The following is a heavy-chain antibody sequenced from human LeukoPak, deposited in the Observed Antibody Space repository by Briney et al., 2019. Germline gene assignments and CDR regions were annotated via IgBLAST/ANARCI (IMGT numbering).Heavy chain of an antibody. D-gene: IGHD3-10*01. V-gene: IGHV3-21*04. Sequence: PGGSLRLSCAASGFTFTGYSMNWVRQAPGKGLEWVSSISSSSSYIYYADSMKGRFTISRDNAKNSLYLQMNSLRAEDTALYYCARAAYYYGSGSPYYMDVWGKGTTVTVSS. CDR1: GFTFTGYS. J-gene: IGHJ6*03. CDR3: ARAAYYYGSGSPYYMDV. CDR2: ISSSSSYI.